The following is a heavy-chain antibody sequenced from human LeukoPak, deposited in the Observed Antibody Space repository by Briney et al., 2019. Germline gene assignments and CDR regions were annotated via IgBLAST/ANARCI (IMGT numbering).Heavy chain of an antibody. Sequence: GGSLRLSCAASGFTFSNVWMSWVRQAPGKGLEWVGRIKSKTDGGTADYAAPVKDRFRISRDDSKNTLYLQINSLETEDTAVCYCTTVANGGDFDYWGQGTLVTVSS. D-gene: IGHD3-16*01. V-gene: IGHV3-15*01. J-gene: IGHJ4*02. CDR2: IKSKTDGGTA. CDR3: TTVANGGDFDY. CDR1: GFTFSNVW.